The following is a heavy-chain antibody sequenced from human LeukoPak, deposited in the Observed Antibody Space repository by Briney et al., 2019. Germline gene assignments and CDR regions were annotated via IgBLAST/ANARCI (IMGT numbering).Heavy chain of an antibody. D-gene: IGHD2-2*01. CDR1: GFTFSSYA. V-gene: IGHV3-23*01. CDR2: ISGSGGST. J-gene: IGHJ4*02. Sequence: GGSLRLSCAASGFTFSSYAMSWVRQAPGKGLEWVSAISGSGGSTYYADSVKGRFTISRDNSKNTLYLQMNSLRAEDTAVYYCAKGLPVPWYQLPSFGYWGQGTLVTVSS. CDR3: AKGLPVPWYQLPSFGY.